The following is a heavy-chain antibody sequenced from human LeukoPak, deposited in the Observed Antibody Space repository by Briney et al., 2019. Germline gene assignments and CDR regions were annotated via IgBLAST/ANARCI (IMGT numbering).Heavy chain of an antibody. J-gene: IGHJ4*02. CDR1: GFTFSSYA. CDR3: AKRTAQAITAFGVAVAGCFDH. D-gene: IGHD6-19*01. Sequence: GRSLRLSCAASGFTFSSYAMSWVRQAPGKGLEWVSAISGSGGSTYYADSVKGRFTISRDNSKNTLYLQMNSLRAEDTAVYYCAKRTAQAITAFGVAVAGCFDHWGQGTLVTVSS. CDR2: ISGSGGST. V-gene: IGHV3-23*01.